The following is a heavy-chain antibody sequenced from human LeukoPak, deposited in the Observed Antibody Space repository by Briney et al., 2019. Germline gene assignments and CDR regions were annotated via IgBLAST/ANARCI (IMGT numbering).Heavy chain of an antibody. CDR1: GFTFSSYD. Sequence: GGSLRLSCAASGFTFSSYDIHWVRQAPGKGLEWVAVLSYDGSNKYYADSVKGRFTISRDNSKNTLYLQMNSLGPEDTAMYYCAKVAKGNIVVVTALDYWGQGTLVTVSS. CDR3: AKVAKGNIVVVTALDY. V-gene: IGHV3-30*18. J-gene: IGHJ4*02. CDR2: LSYDGSNK. D-gene: IGHD2-21*02.